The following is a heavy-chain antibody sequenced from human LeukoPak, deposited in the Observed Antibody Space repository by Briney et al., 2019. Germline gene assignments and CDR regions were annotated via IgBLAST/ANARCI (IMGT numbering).Heavy chain of an antibody. CDR3: AKNHGPIKGSYCFDS. Sequence: GGSLRLSCAASGFTFSSYEMNWVRQAPGKGLQWVSDISSSGTTIYYADSVKGRFTISRDNSRTTLYLQMSSLRAEDTAVYYCAKNHGPIKGSYCFDSWGQGTLVTVSS. CDR2: ISSSGTTI. J-gene: IGHJ4*02. D-gene: IGHD1-14*01. V-gene: IGHV3-48*03. CDR1: GFTFSSYE.